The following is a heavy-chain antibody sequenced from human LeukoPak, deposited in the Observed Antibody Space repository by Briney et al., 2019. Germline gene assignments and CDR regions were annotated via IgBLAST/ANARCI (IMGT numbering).Heavy chain of an antibody. Sequence: GGSLRLSCAASGFTVSSNYMSWVRQAPGKGLEWVSVIYSGGSTYYADSVKGRFTISRDNSKNTLYLQMNSVRAEDTAVYYCARDRNWNYLGLFDYWGQGTLVTVSS. CDR2: IYSGGST. CDR1: GFTVSSNY. CDR3: ARDRNWNYLGLFDY. J-gene: IGHJ4*02. D-gene: IGHD1-7*01. V-gene: IGHV3-66*01.